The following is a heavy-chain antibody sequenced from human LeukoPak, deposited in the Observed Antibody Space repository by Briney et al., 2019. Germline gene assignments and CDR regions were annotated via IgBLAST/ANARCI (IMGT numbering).Heavy chain of an antibody. J-gene: IGHJ5*02. CDR2: VTATRSDK. D-gene: IGHD6-13*01. CDR3: ARDHLGSWSDNWFDP. V-gene: IGHV3-21*01. Sequence: GGSLRLSCAASGFSFTSYSMTWLRQAPGQGLEWVASVTATRSDKYYANSERVRFTISRDNAKNSLYLHMNSLRVDDTAVYYCARDHLGSWSDNWFDPLGQGTLVTVSS. CDR1: GFSFTSYS.